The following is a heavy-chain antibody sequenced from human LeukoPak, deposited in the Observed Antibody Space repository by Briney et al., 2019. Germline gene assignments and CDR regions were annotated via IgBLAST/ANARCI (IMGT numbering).Heavy chain of an antibody. J-gene: IGHJ4*02. CDR1: GYTFTGYY. CDR2: INPNSGGT. D-gene: IGHD6-19*01. Sequence: ASVKVSCKASGYTFTGYYMHWVRQAPGQGLEWMGWINPNSGGTNYAQKFQGRVTMTRDTSISTAYMELSSLRSEDMAVYYCARGRIPMAVAGMTYYFDYWGQGTLVTVSS. CDR3: ARGRIPMAVAGMTYYFDY. V-gene: IGHV1-2*02.